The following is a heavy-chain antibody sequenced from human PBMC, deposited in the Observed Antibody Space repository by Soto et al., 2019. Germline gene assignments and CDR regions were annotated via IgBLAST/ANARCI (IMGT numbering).Heavy chain of an antibody. CDR3: ARSHRIKGWFDP. V-gene: IGHV4-59*01. CDR2: IYYSGST. J-gene: IGHJ5*02. D-gene: IGHD3-10*01. Sequence: PSVTMSVKCPVAGDSISRYSSNWIRQPPGKGLEWIGYIYYSGSTNYNPSLKSRVTISVDTSKNQFSLKLSSVTAADTAVYYCARSHRIKGWFDPWGQGTLVTVS. CDR1: GDSISRYS.